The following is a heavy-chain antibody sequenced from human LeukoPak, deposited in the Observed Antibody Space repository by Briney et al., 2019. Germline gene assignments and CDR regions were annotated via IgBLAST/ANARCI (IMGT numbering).Heavy chain of an antibody. CDR2: INPSGGST. J-gene: IGHJ6*02. V-gene: IGHV1-46*01. Sequence: ASVKVSCKASGYTFTSYYMHWVRQAPGQGLEWMGIINPSGGSTSYAQKFQGRVTMTRDTSTSTVYMELSSLRSEDTAVYYCARDRVLGDSPSYYYYGMDVWGQGTTVTGSS. CDR3: ARDRVLGDSPSYYYYGMDV. D-gene: IGHD2-21*02. CDR1: GYTFTSYY.